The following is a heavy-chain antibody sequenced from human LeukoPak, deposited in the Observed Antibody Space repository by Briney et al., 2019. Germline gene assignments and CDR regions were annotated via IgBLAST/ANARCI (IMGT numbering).Heavy chain of an antibody. J-gene: IGHJ4*02. V-gene: IGHV1-18*01. CDR1: GYTFTHYG. D-gene: IGHD6-13*01. CDR3: ARDEYSSSWYVDVEHQDKTAPGDY. Sequence: ASVKVSCKASGYTFTHYGVSWVRQAPGHGLEWMGWINAYNGDTHYAQNLQGRLTMTTDTSTSTAYTELRSLRSDDTAVYYCARDEYSSSWYVDVEHQDKTAPGDYWGQGTLVTVSS. CDR2: INAYNGDT.